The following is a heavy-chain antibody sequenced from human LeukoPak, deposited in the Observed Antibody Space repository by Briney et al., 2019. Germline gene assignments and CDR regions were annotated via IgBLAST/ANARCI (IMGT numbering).Heavy chain of an antibody. CDR2: MCNSGST. CDR1: GGSLSGSY. J-gene: IGHJ4*02. V-gene: IGHV4-59*01. CDR3: ARGIESYGDYGY. D-gene: IGHD4-17*01. Sequence: SETLSLTCTVSGGSLSGSYWSWIRQPPGKGLEWIAYMCNSGSTNYNPSLKSRVTISIDTSKNQFSLKLSSLTAADTAIYYCARGIESYGDYGYWGQGILVTVSS.